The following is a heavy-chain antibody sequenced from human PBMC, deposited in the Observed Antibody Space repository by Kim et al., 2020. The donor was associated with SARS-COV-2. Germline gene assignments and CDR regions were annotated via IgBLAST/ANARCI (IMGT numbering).Heavy chain of an antibody. D-gene: IGHD6-13*01. V-gene: IGHV1-69*13. CDR1: GGTFSIYA. J-gene: IGHJ6*01. CDR2: IIPIFGTA. CDR3: ARYGYSMGSVSYSYGMDV. Sequence: SVKVSCKASGGTFSIYAISWVRQAPGQGLEWMGGIIPIFGTANYAHKFQGRVTITADESTSTANMELSSLRAEDTAVYYCARYGYSMGSVSYSYGMDVW.